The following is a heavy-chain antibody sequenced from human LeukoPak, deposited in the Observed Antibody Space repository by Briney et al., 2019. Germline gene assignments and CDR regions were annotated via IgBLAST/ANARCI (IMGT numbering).Heavy chain of an antibody. Sequence: HPGGSLRLSCTASGFIFSTCAMSWVRQAPGKGLEWVSAISGSGGTTYYADSVKGRFTISRDNSKNTLFLQMNSLRAEDTAVYYCAKLRFPVPVDSWGQGTLVTVSS. CDR2: ISGSGGTT. CDR1: GFIFSTCA. D-gene: IGHD3-3*01. CDR3: AKLRFPVPVDS. J-gene: IGHJ4*02. V-gene: IGHV3-23*01.